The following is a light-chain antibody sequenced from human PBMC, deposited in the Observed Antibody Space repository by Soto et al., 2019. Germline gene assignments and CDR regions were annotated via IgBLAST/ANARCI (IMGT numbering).Light chain of an antibody. CDR2: GTS. V-gene: IGKV3-20*01. J-gene: IGKJ1*01. Sequence: EIVLTQSPGTLSLSPGERATLSCRASQSVSSSYLAWYQQKPGQAPRLLIYGTSKRVTGIPDRFSGSGSGTDFTLTISRLEPEDSAVYYCQQYDRSPWTFGQGTKVEIK. CDR1: QSVSSSY. CDR3: QQYDRSPWT.